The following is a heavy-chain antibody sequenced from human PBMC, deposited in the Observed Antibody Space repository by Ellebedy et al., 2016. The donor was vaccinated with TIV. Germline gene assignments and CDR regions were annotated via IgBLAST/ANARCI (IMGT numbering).Heavy chain of an antibody. Sequence: GESLKISCAASGFPISNFWMAWVRQAPGKGLQWVGNTKEDGSERYYVDSVRGRFTISRDNTKNSLYLEMNSLRVEDTAVYYRARDWEYYYDSSGYQGNAFDIWGQGTMVTVSS. V-gene: IGHV3-7*01. CDR3: ARDWEYYYDSSGYQGNAFDI. J-gene: IGHJ3*02. CDR2: TKEDGSER. CDR1: GFPISNFW. D-gene: IGHD3-22*01.